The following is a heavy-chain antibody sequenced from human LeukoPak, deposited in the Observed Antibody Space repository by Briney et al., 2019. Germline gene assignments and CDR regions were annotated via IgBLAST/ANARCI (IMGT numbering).Heavy chain of an antibody. D-gene: IGHD3-3*02. CDR2: INHSGST. Sequence: PSETLSLTCAVYGGSFSGYYWSWIRQPPGKGLEWIGEINHSGSTNYNPSLKSRVTISVDTSKNQFSLKLSSVTAADTAVYYCASFIFPYMDVWGKGTTVTVSS. V-gene: IGHV4-34*01. CDR3: ASFIFPYMDV. J-gene: IGHJ6*03. CDR1: GGSFSGYY.